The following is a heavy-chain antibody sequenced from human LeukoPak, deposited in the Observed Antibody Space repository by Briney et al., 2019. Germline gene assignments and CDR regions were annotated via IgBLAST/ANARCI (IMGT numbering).Heavy chain of an antibody. CDR3: AKGVAMVRGVMSDPDY. CDR2: TSHDESHK. V-gene: IGHV3-30*04. CDR1: GFTFRSFT. D-gene: IGHD3-10*01. Sequence: GGSLRLSCAASGFTFRSFTMHWIRQAPGKGPEWVAVTSHDESHKYYADSVKGRFTISKDNSKNTLYLQMNSLRAEDTAVYYCAKGVAMVRGVMSDPDYWGQGTLVTVSS. J-gene: IGHJ4*02.